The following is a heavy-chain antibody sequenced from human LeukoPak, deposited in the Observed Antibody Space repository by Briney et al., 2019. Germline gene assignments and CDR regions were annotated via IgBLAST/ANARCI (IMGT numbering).Heavy chain of an antibody. Sequence: SETLSLTCAVYGGSFSGYYWSWIRQPPGKGLEWIGEINHSGSTNYSPSLKSRVTISVDTSKNQFSLKLSSVTAADTAVYYCARPLSSSSFYYYYGMDVWGQGTTVTVSS. CDR3: ARPLSSSSFYYYYGMDV. V-gene: IGHV4-34*01. J-gene: IGHJ6*02. CDR2: INHSGST. CDR1: GGSFSGYY. D-gene: IGHD6-6*01.